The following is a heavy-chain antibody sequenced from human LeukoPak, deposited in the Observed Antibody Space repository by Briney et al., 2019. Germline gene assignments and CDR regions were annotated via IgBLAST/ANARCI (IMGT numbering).Heavy chain of an antibody. J-gene: IGHJ2*01. CDR2: IYPGDSDT. V-gene: IGHV5-51*01. Sequence: GESLKISCKTSGYSFNTYWIAWVRQMPGKGLEWMGIIYPGDSDTRYSPSFQGQVTISADKSISTAYLQWSSLKASDTAMYYCARLQQQWYFDLWGRGTLVTVSS. D-gene: IGHD6-13*01. CDR1: GYSFNTYW. CDR3: ARLQQQWYFDL.